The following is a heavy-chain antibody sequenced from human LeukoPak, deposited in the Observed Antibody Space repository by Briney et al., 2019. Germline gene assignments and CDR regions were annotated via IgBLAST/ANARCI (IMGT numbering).Heavy chain of an antibody. V-gene: IGHV3-9*01. D-gene: IGHD4-23*01. CDR3: ARSSYDYGGIEGPFDY. CDR1: GFTFDDYA. Sequence: GGSLRLSCAASGFTFDDYAMHWVRQAPGKGLEWVSGISWNSGSIGYADSVKGRFTISRDNAKNSLYLQMNSLRAEDTAVYYCARSSYDYGGIEGPFDYWGQGTLVTVSS. CDR2: ISWNSGSI. J-gene: IGHJ4*02.